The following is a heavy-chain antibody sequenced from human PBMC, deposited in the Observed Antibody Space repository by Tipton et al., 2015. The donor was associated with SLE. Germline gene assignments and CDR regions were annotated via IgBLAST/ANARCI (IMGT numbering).Heavy chain of an antibody. V-gene: IGHV3-21*03. Sequence: SLRLSCAASGFTFSSYSMNWVRQAPGKGLEWVSSISSSSSYIYYADSVKGRFTISRDNAKNSLYLQMNSLRAEDTAVYYCASVVAPTSYYYYGMDVWGQGTTVTVSS. CDR2: ISSSSSYI. CDR3: ASVVAPTSYYYYGMDV. J-gene: IGHJ6*02. CDR1: GFTFSSYS. D-gene: IGHD2-2*01.